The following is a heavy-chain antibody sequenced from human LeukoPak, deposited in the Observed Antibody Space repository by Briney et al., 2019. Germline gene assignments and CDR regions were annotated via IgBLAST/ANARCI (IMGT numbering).Heavy chain of an antibody. V-gene: IGHV4-59*01. CDR2: IYSSGST. J-gene: IGHJ5*02. D-gene: IGHD6-13*01. CDR1: GGSISGYY. CDR3: VRGKAAAGAIWFDP. Sequence: SETLSLTCTVSGGSISGYYWTWIRQPPGKGLEWIGCIYSSGSTSDKPSLKSRITISVDTSKNQFSLNLSSVTAADTAVYYCVRGKAAAGAIWFDPWGQGTLVTVSS.